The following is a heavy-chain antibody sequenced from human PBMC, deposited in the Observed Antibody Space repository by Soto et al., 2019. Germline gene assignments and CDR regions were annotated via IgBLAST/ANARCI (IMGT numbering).Heavy chain of an antibody. CDR1: GFTFSSYS. Sequence: GGSLRLSCAASGFTFSSYSMNWVRQAPGKGLEWVSSISSSSSYIYYADSVKGRFTISRDNAKNSLYLQMNSLRAEDTAVYYCARDLGGGSSYGSGSYYNGWFFDIWCQGTMVTV. D-gene: IGHD3-10*01. J-gene: IGHJ3*02. V-gene: IGHV3-21*01. CDR3: ARDLGGGSSYGSGSYYNGWFFDI. CDR2: ISSSSSYI.